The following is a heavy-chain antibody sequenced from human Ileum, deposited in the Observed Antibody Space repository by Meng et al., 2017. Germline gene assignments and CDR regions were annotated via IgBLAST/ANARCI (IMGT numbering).Heavy chain of an antibody. CDR1: GAYVSSVFHL. CDR2: VSHTEDT. J-gene: IGHJ4*02. Sequence: GQMQEWRPESMSPSATLSLTCNVGGAYVSSVFHLWNWIRQSPGRGLEWIGHVSHTEDTKYNPSLKSRVSISIDKSKNQISLKLTSVTAADTAVYYCARDLGSVWVLGDWGQGSLVTSPQ. V-gene: IGHV4-61*01. CDR3: ARDLGSVWVLGD. D-gene: IGHD3-16*01.